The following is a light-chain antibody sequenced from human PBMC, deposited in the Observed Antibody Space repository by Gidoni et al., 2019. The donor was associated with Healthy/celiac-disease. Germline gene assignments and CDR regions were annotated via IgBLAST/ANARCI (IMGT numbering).Light chain of an antibody. Sequence: NVLTPSPGPPALSPGGRATLSCRASQSVSSRHLAWYQQKPGKAPRRLIYGASIRATGIPDRFSGSGSGTDFTLTISRLEPEDFAVYYFQQYGSSPYTFGQXTKLEIK. CDR2: GAS. V-gene: IGKV3-20*01. CDR1: QSVSSRH. CDR3: QQYGSSPYT. J-gene: IGKJ2*01.